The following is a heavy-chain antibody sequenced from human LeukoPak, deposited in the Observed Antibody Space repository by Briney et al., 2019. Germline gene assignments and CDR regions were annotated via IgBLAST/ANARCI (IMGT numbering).Heavy chain of an antibody. CDR1: GYTLTELS. CDR2: FDPEDGET. D-gene: IGHD3-3*01. J-gene: IGHJ4*02. CDR3: ATIFMLRFLEWSGNYFDY. V-gene: IGHV1-24*01. Sequence: ASVKVSCKVSGYTLTELSMHWVRQAPGKGLEWMGGFDPEDGETIYAQKFQGRVTMTEDTSTDTAYMELSSLRSEDTAVYYCATIFMLRFLEWSGNYFDYWSQGTLVTVSP.